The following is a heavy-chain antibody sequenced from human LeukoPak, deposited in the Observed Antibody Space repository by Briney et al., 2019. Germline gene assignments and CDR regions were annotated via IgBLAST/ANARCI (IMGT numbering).Heavy chain of an antibody. CDR3: ARGPPQLRGGGCYLF. V-gene: IGHV4-34*01. D-gene: IGHD2-15*01. J-gene: IGHJ4*02. CDR2: INHSGST. Sequence: SETLSLTCAVYGGSFSGYYWSWIRQPPGKGLEWIGEINHSGSTNYNPSLKSRVTISVDTSKNQFSLKLSSVTAADTAVYYCARGPPQLRGGGCYLFWGQGTLVTVSS. CDR1: GGSFSGYY.